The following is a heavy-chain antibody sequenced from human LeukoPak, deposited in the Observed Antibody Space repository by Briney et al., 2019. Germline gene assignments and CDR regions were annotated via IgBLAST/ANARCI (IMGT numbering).Heavy chain of an antibody. CDR3: ARGVDMIVVA. J-gene: IGHJ4*02. CDR2: IYYSGST. V-gene: IGHV4-59*11. CDR1: GGSISSHY. Sequence: SETLSLTCTVSGGSISSHYWSWIRQPPGKGLEWIGYIYYSGSTNYNPSLKSRVTISVDTSKNQFSLKLSSVTAADTAVYYCARGVDMIVVAWGQGTLVTVSS. D-gene: IGHD3-22*01.